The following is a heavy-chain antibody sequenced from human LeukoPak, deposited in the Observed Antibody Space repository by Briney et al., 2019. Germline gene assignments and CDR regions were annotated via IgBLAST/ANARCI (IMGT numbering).Heavy chain of an antibody. CDR2: ISGSDSKT. CDR3: AKDAANYPFFFDY. CDR1: GFTSTNYA. V-gene: IGHV3-23*01. J-gene: IGHJ4*02. Sequence: PGGSLRVSCAASGFTSTNYAMTWVRQAPGKGLEWVSSISGSDSKTYYADSVKGRFTISRDNAKNTVYLQMNSLRGEDTATYHCAKDAANYPFFFDYWGQGAPVTVSS. D-gene: IGHD4/OR15-4a*01.